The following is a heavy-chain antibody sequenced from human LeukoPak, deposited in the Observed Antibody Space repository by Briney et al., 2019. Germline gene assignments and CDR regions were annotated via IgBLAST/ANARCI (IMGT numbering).Heavy chain of an antibody. D-gene: IGHD3-22*01. Sequence: GGSLRLSCAASGFTFSNAWMNWVRQAPGKGLEWVSAISGSGGSTYYADSVKGRFTISRDNSKNTLYLQMNSLRAEDTAVYYCAMQHRSAHYYDSSGYYYPDYWGQGTLVTVSS. V-gene: IGHV3-23*01. CDR1: GFTFSNAW. CDR2: ISGSGGST. J-gene: IGHJ4*02. CDR3: AMQHRSAHYYDSSGYYYPDY.